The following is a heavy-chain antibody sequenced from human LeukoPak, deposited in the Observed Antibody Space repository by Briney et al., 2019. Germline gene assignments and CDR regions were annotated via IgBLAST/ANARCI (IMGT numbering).Heavy chain of an antibody. J-gene: IGHJ4*02. D-gene: IGHD3-10*01. Sequence: ASVKVPCKASGYTFTGYYMHWVRQAPGQGLEWMGWINPNSGGTNYAQKFQGRVTMTRDTSISTAYMELSRLRSDDTAVYYSARGVRGVIGVDYWGQGTLVTASS. V-gene: IGHV1-2*02. CDR2: INPNSGGT. CDR1: GYTFTGYY. CDR3: ARGVRGVIGVDY.